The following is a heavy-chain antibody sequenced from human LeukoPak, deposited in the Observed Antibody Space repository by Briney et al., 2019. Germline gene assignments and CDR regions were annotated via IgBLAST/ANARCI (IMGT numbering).Heavy chain of an antibody. J-gene: IGHJ4*02. V-gene: IGHV3-30*02. CDR2: IRYDGSNK. CDR1: STYD. Sequence: GGSLRLSCAVSTYDMHWVRQAPGRGLEWVAFIRYDGSNKYYADSVKGRFTTSRDNSKNTLYLQMNSLRAEDTAVYYCAKDLLPHLGGQGTLVTVSS. CDR3: AKDLLPHL.